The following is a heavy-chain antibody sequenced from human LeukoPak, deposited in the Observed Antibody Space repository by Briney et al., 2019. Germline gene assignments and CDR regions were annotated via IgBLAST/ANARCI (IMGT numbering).Heavy chain of an antibody. V-gene: IGHV3-30*04. J-gene: IGHJ3*02. CDR3: ARTYSSSWRDAFDI. D-gene: IGHD6-13*01. CDR2: ISYDGSNK. CDR1: GFTFSSYA. Sequence: GGSLRLSCAASGFTFSSYAMHWVRQAPGKGLEWGAVISYDGSNKYYADSVKGRFTISRDNSKNTLYLQMNSLRAEDTAVYYCARTYSSSWRDAFDIWGQGTMVTVSS.